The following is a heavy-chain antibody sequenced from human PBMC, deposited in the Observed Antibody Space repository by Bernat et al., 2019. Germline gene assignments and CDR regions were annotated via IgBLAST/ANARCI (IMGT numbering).Heavy chain of an antibody. J-gene: IGHJ6*02. CDR2: ISSSSSYI. V-gene: IGHV3-21*01. Sequence: VQLVESGGGLVKPGGSLRLSCAASGFTFSSYSMNWVRQAPGKGLEWVSSISSSSSYIYYADSVKGRFTISRDNAKNSLYLQMNSLRAEDTAVYYCARDHGDYYYGMDVWGQGTTVTVSS. CDR3: ARDHGDYYYGMDV. CDR1: GFTFSSYS. D-gene: IGHD4-17*01.